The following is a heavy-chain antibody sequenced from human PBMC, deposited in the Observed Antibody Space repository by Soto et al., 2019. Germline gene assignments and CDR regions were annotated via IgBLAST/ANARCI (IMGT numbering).Heavy chain of an antibody. J-gene: IGHJ6*02. V-gene: IGHV4-59*01. D-gene: IGHD1-26*01. CDR2: IYYSGST. CDR3: ARQAGATEYYYYGMDV. CDR1: GGSISSYY. Sequence: SGTLSLTCTVSGGSISSYYWSWIRQPPGKGLEWIGYIYYSGSTNYNPSLKSRVTISVDTSKNQFSLKLSSVTAAYTAVYYCARQAGATEYYYYGMDVWGQGTTVTVSS.